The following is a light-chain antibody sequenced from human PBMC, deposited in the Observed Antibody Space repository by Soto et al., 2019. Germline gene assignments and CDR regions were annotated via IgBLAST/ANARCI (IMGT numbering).Light chain of an antibody. J-gene: IGKJ1*01. CDR2: GAS. V-gene: IGKV3-20*01. CDR1: QSVTSNY. CDR3: QQYGTSPK. Sequence: EIVLMHSPGTLSLSPCERATLSFRASQSVTSNYLAWYQQTPGQAPRLLIYGASSRATGIPDRFSGSGSGTDFTLTISRLEPEDFAVYYCQQYGTSPKFGQGTKVDIK.